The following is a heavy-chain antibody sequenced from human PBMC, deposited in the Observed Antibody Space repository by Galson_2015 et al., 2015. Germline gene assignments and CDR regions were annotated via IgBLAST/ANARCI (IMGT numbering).Heavy chain of an antibody. CDR1: GFAFSSHW. Sequence: SLRLSCAASGFAFSSHWMTWVRQAPGKGLEWVANIKQDGNEKYYVDSVKGRFTIFRDNAKNLLYLQMNNLRVEDTALYYCARRGPFPVWGKGTLVTVSS. V-gene: IGHV3-7*01. J-gene: IGHJ4*02. CDR3: ARRGPFPV. D-gene: IGHD3-10*01. CDR2: IKQDGNEK.